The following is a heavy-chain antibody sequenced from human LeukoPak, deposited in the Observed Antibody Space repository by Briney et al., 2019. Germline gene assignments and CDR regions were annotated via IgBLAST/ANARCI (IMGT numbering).Heavy chain of an antibody. D-gene: IGHD3-9*01. CDR1: GYTFTSYD. V-gene: IGHV1-8*01. J-gene: IGHJ5*02. Sequence: ASVKVSCKASGYTFTSYDINWVRQATGQGLEWMGWMNPSSGNTGYAQKFQGRVTMTRNTSISIAYMELSSLRSEDTAVYYCARVGAVERYFDWFGLDPWGQGTLVTVSS. CDR2: MNPSSGNT. CDR3: ARVGAVERYFDWFGLDP.